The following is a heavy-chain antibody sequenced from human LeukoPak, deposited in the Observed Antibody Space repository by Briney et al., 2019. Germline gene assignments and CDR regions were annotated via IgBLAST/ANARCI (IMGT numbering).Heavy chain of an antibody. CDR3: ARSPRVLVGATGGDTFDY. J-gene: IGHJ4*02. V-gene: IGHV1-2*02. Sequence: GASVKVSCKASGYTFTGYYMHWVRQAPGQGLEWMGWINPNSGGTNYAQKFQGRVTMTRDTSISTAYMELSRLRSDDTAVYYYARSPRVLVGATGGDTFDYWGQGTLVTVSS. CDR1: GYTFTGYY. D-gene: IGHD1-26*01. CDR2: INPNSGGT.